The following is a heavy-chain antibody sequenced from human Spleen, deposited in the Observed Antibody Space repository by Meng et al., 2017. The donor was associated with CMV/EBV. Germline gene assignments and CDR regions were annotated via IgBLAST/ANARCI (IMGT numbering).Heavy chain of an antibody. CDR2: ISGSGGST. Sequence: GESLKISCAASGFTFSSYAMSWVRQAPGKGLEWVSAISGSGGSTYYADSVKGRFTISRDNSKNTLYLQMNSLRAEDTAVYYCAKEGNDFWSGYYHRYYFDYWGQGTLVTVSS. CDR1: GFTFSSYA. CDR3: AKEGNDFWSGYYHRYYFDY. V-gene: IGHV3-23*01. J-gene: IGHJ4*02. D-gene: IGHD3-3*01.